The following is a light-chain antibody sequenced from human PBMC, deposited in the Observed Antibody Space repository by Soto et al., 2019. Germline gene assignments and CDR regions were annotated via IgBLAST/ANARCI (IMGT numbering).Light chain of an antibody. J-gene: IGLJ3*02. CDR3: SSHSSSSTLV. Sequence: QSALTQPASASGSPGPSIAISGTVTSSDVGADNFVSWYQQHPGTVPKLMLYKVSNRPAGVSNRFSGSTSGNTASLTISEIKADDEADYYCSSHSSSSTLVFGGGTKLTVL. CDR1: SSDVGADNF. CDR2: KVS. V-gene: IGLV2-14*01.